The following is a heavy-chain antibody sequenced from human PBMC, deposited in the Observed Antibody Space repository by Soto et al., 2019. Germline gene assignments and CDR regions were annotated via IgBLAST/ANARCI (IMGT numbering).Heavy chain of an antibody. J-gene: IGHJ6*02. CDR2: ISSSSGYI. CDR1: GVTVSSTF. CDR3: ARWGSYRYYYGMDV. V-gene: IGHV3-21*01. Sequence: GGSLRLSCAASGVTVSSTFMTWVRQAPGKGLEWVSSISSSSGYIYYADSVKGRFTISRDNAKNSLYLQMNSLRAEDTAVYYCARWGSYRYYYGMDVWGQGTTVTVSS. D-gene: IGHD3-16*02.